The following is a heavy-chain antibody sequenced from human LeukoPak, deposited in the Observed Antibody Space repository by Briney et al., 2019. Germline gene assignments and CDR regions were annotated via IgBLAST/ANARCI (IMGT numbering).Heavy chain of an antibody. J-gene: IGHJ5*02. Sequence: ASVKVSCKVSGYTLTELSMHWVRQAPGKGLEWMGGFDPEDGETIYAQKFQGRVTMTEDTSTDTAYMELGSLRSEDTAVYFCATRYWSSTSCYFGRLYNWFDPWGQGTLVTVSS. CDR2: FDPEDGET. CDR3: ATRYWSSTSCYFGRLYNWFDP. CDR1: GYTLTELS. D-gene: IGHD2-2*01. V-gene: IGHV1-24*01.